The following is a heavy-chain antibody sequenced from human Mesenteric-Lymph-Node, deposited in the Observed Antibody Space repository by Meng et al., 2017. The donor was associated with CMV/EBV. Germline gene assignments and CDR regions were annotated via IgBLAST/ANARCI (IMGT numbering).Heavy chain of an antibody. CDR3: ARPREQWLTGYFDL. CDR2: IYYSGST. D-gene: IGHD6-19*01. V-gene: IGHV4-59*08. CDR1: GDSMRSQY. J-gene: IGHJ2*01. Sequence: CAVSGDSMRSQYWGWIRQPPGKGLEWIGYIYYSGSTNYHPSLGSRVTMSVDTSKNQFSLKLSSVTVADKAVYYCARPREQWLTGYFDLWGRGTLVTVSS.